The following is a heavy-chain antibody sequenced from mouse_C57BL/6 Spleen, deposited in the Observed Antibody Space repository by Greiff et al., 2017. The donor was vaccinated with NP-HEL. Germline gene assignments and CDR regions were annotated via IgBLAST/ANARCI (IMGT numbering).Heavy chain of an antibody. V-gene: IGHV5-17*01. Sequence: EVKLMESGGGLVKPGGSLKLSCAASGFTFSDYGMHWVRQAPEKGLEWVAYISSGSSTIYYADTVKGRFTISRDNAKNTLFLQMTSLRSEDTAMYYCARATTVPAPAWFAYWGQGTLVTVSA. J-gene: IGHJ3*01. D-gene: IGHD1-1*01. CDR1: GFTFSDYG. CDR3: ARATTVPAPAWFAY. CDR2: ISSGSSTI.